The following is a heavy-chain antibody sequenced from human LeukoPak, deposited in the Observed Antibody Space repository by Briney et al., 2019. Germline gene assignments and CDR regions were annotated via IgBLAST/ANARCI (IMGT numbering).Heavy chain of an antibody. J-gene: IGHJ4*02. CDR3: VRDRAVAGTEDFYFDF. V-gene: IGHV3-74*01. D-gene: IGHD6-19*01. Sequence: GGSLRLSCTASGFTFGDYAMSWVRQAPGKGLVWVSRISGDARTTTYADSVKGRFTIFRDNAKNTLYLQMNSLRAEDTALYYCVRDRAVAGTEDFYFDFWGQGTLVTVSS. CDR1: GFTFGDYA. CDR2: ISGDARTT.